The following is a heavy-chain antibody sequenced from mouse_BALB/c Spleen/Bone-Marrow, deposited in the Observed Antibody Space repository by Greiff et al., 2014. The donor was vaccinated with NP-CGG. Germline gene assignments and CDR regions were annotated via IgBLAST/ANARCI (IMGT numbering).Heavy chain of an antibody. CDR3: ARWEYYAMDY. V-gene: IGHV14-3*02. J-gene: IGHJ4*01. CDR1: GFNIKDTY. D-gene: IGHD4-1*01. CDR2: IDPANGNT. Sequence: EVQLVESGAELVKPGASVKLSCTASGFNIKDTYMHWVKQRPEQGLEWIGRIDPANGNTKYDPKFQGKATITADTSSNPAYLQXXXXTSXDTAVYYCARWEYYAMDYWGQGTSVTVSS.